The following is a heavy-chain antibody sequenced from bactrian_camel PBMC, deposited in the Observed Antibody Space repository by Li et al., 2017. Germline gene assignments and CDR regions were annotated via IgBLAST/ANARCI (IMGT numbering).Heavy chain of an antibody. CDR1: GRSNENYF. D-gene: IGHD5*01. CDR2: MYTGFGGGNI. Sequence: CAISGRSNENYFLAWFRQPPGKEREGVAAMYTGFGGGNIYYDDSVKGRFTISQDSTKNTLFLQMNTLKPEDTAVYYCAADRGYGLDCDDGAGYWGQGTQVTVS. V-gene: IGHV3S45*01. J-gene: IGHJ6*01. CDR3: AADRGYGLDCDDGAGY.